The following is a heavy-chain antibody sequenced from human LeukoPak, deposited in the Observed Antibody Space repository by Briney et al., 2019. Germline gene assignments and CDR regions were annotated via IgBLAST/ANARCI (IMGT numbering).Heavy chain of an antibody. CDR1: GFTFNTYG. J-gene: IGHJ6*02. CDR3: ARIDCTGGSCRQYYYYGMDV. CDR2: IWYDGSIK. V-gene: IGHV3-33*01. Sequence: PGGSLRLSCAASGFTFNTYGMNWVRQAPGKGLEWVGVIWYDGSIKYYADSVKGRFTISRDNSKNMMYLQMNSLRAEDTAVYNCARIDCTGGSCRQYYYYGMDVWGQGTTVTVSS. D-gene: IGHD2-15*01.